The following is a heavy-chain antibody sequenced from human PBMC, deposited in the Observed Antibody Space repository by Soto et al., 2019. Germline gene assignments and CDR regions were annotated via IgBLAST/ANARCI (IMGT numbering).Heavy chain of an antibody. Sequence: SETLSLTCTVSGDSISSYYWTWIRQPPGKGLEWIGNIYYSGSTRYNPSIKSRVTISIDTSKDKFSLKLTSVTAADTAVYYCARTGDRSGYYYYYMDIWGKGTTVTVSS. J-gene: IGHJ6*03. CDR1: GDSISSYY. V-gene: IGHV4-59*08. CDR2: IYYSGST. CDR3: ARTGDRSGYYYYYMDI. D-gene: IGHD1-1*01.